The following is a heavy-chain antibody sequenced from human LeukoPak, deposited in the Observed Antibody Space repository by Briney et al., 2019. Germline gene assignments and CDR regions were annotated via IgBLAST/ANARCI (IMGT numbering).Heavy chain of an antibody. CDR2: INWNGGRT. Sequence: GGSLRLSCAASGFTFDDYGMSWVRQAPGKGLEWVSGINWNGGRTGYADSVKGRFTISRDNAKNSLYLQMNSLRAEDTAFYYCARDDVLSGITMIVGGIDNWGQGTLVTVSS. J-gene: IGHJ4*02. CDR3: ARDDVLSGITMIVGGIDN. CDR1: GFTFDDYG. D-gene: IGHD3-22*01. V-gene: IGHV3-20*04.